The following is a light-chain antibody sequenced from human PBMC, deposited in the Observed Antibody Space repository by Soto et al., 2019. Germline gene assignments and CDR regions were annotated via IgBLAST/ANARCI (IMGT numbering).Light chain of an antibody. CDR2: AAS. CDR1: QGISSY. Sequence: AIRMTQSPSSFSASIGDRVNITCRASQGISSYLAWYQLKPGKAPKLLISAASTLQSGVPSRFSGSGSGTDFTLTISRLQSEDFATYYCQQYYSYPLTFGGGTKVEIK. V-gene: IGKV1-8*01. J-gene: IGKJ4*01. CDR3: QQYYSYPLT.